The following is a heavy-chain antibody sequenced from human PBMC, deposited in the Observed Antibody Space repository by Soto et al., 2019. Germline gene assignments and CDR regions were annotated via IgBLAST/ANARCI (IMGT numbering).Heavy chain of an antibody. CDR1: GDSISSYY. V-gene: IGHV4-59*01. J-gene: IGHJ4*02. CDR3: ARSYYDFWSGYPFDY. CDR2: IYYSGST. D-gene: IGHD3-3*01. Sequence: PSETLSLTCIVSGDSISSYYWSWIRQPPGKRLEWIGYIYYSGSTSYNPSLKSRVAISIDTSKNQFSLRLSSVTAADTALYYCARSYYDFWSGYPFDYWGQGTLGTVS.